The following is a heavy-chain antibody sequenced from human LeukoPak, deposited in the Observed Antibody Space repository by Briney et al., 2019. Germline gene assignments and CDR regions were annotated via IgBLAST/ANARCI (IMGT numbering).Heavy chain of an antibody. D-gene: IGHD6-13*01. CDR1: GFTFSDYY. CDR2: IYSGGST. V-gene: IGHV3-66*01. CDR3: ARSKTAAGYFDY. J-gene: IGHJ4*02. Sequence: GGSLRLSCAASGFTFSDYYMSWIRQAPGKGLEWVSVIYSGGSTYYADSVKGRFTISRDNAKNSLYLQMNSLRAEDTAVYYCARSKTAAGYFDYWGQGTLVTVSS.